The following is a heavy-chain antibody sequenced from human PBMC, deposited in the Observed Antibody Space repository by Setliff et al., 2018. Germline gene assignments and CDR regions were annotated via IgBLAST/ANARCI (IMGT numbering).Heavy chain of an antibody. J-gene: IGHJ6*03. CDR3: ARLSGFLYMDV. D-gene: IGHD3-3*01. V-gene: IGHV4-39*01. CDR2: IYHGGKT. CDR1: GGSISSGVYY. Sequence: SETLSLTCTVSGGSISSGVYYWGWIRQPPGKGLEWIGRIYHGGKTYYNTSLESRLTISVDTSKNQFSLKLRSVTAADTAVYYCARLSGFLYMDVWGKGTMVTVSS.